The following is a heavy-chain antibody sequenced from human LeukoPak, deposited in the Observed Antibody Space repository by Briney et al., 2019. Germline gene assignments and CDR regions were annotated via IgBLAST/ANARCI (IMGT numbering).Heavy chain of an antibody. J-gene: IGHJ5*02. V-gene: IGHV4-34*01. CDR1: GGSFSGYY. Sequence: SETLSLTCAVYGGSFSGYYWSWIRQPPGKGLEWIGEINRSGSTNYNPSLKSRVTISVDTSKNQFSLKLSSVTAADTAVYYCARGPLGYCSSTSCLKYNWFDPWGLGTLVTVSS. CDR2: INRSGST. D-gene: IGHD2-2*01. CDR3: ARGPLGYCSSTSCLKYNWFDP.